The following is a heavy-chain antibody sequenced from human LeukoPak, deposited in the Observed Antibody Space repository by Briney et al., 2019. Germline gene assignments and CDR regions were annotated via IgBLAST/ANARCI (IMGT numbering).Heavy chain of an antibody. Sequence: SETLSLTCTVSGGSISSYYWSWIRQPPGKGLEWIGYIYYSGSTYYNPSLKSRVTISVDTSKNQFSLKLSSVTAADTAVYYCARHDYSLVDYWGQGTLVTVSS. CDR3: ARHDYSLVDY. J-gene: IGHJ4*02. V-gene: IGHV4-59*08. D-gene: IGHD5-12*01. CDR2: IYYSGST. CDR1: GGSISSYY.